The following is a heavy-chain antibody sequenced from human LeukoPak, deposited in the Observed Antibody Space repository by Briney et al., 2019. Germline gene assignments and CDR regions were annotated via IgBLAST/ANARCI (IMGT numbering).Heavy chain of an antibody. CDR3: AKGRTPTCYSSINY. D-gene: IGHD2-15*01. CDR1: GFTFSSYE. J-gene: IGHJ4*02. V-gene: IGHV3-23*01. CDR2: ICGSDDTT. Sequence: PGGSLRLSCAASGFTFSSYEMNWVRQAPGKGLEWVSSICGSDDTTYYADSVKGRFTISRDNSKNTLYLQMNSLRAEDTALYYCAKGRTPTCYSSINYWGQGTLLTVSS.